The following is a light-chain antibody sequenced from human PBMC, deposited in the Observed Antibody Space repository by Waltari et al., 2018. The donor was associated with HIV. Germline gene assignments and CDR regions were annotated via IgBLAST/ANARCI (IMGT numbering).Light chain of an antibody. J-gene: IGKJ4*01. Sequence: DFAMTQSTDSLAASVGETASINCKHSQNRVYKSTDSNYLAWFQKKPGQPPKLLIYWASIRESGVPERFSGSGSMTDFTLTISSLQAEDVAVYYCQQYDSLPPTFGPGTKVEIK. CDR1: QNRVYKSTDSNY. CDR3: QQYDSLPPT. V-gene: IGKV4-1*01. CDR2: WAS.